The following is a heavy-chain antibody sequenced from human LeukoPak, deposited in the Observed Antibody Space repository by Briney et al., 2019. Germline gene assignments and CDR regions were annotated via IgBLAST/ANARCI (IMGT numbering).Heavy chain of an antibody. CDR3: AKDRGSGWYYFDY. Sequence: PWGSLRLSCAASGFTFDDYAMHWVRQAPGKGLEWVSGISWNSGSIGYADSVKGRFTISRDNAKNSLYLQMNSLRAEDMALYYCAKDRGSGWYYFDYWGQGTLVTVSS. CDR1: GFTFDDYA. J-gene: IGHJ4*02. D-gene: IGHD6-19*01. CDR2: ISWNSGSI. V-gene: IGHV3-9*03.